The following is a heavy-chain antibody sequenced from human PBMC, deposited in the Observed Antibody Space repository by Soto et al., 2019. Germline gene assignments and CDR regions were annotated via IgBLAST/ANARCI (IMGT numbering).Heavy chain of an antibody. CDR2: IGASGDIT. V-gene: IGHV3-23*01. CDR1: GFSFTNFA. J-gene: IGHJ4*02. CDR3: AKDDCTYRGDDYFDY. D-gene: IGHD2-21*02. Sequence: GASLRLSCAASGFSFTNFAMSWVRQAPGKGLEWVAGIGASGDITWYAGSVKCWLSISREHSKNTLYLQLNSLRFEDTAVYYCAKDDCTYRGDDYFDYWGPGTLVTVSS.